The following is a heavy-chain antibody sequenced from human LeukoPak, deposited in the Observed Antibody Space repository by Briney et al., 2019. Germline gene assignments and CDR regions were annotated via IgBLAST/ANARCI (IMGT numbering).Heavy chain of an antibody. J-gene: IGHJ4*02. Sequence: GGSLRLSCATSGFTFSSYAMSWVRQAPGKGLEWVSGTGASGGSTYYADSVKGRFTISRDNSKNTLYLQMNSLRTEDTAVYYCAKAEGYDILTGLDYWGQGTLVTVSS. CDR3: AKAEGYDILTGLDY. D-gene: IGHD3-9*01. V-gene: IGHV3-23*01. CDR2: TGASGGST. CDR1: GFTFSSYA.